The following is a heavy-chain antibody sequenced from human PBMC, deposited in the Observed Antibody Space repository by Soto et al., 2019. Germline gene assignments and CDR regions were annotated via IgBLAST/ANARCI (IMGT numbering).Heavy chain of an antibody. CDR1: GVTFSNFA. CDR3: AKGSWVPHGSEGGNWLDP. Sequence: EVQLLESGGGLVQPGGSLRLSCAASGVTFSNFAMNWVRQAPGKGLEWVSGISHSGTSTYYADSVKGRFTISRDNSKNTLYLQMNSLRAEDTAVYYCAKGSWVPHGSEGGNWLDPWGQGTLVTVSS. V-gene: IGHV3-23*01. CDR2: ISHSGTST. D-gene: IGHD3-10*01. J-gene: IGHJ5*02.